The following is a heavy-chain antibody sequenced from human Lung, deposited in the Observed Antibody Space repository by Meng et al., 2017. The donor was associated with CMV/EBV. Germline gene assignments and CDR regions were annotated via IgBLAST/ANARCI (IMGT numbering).Heavy chain of an antibody. V-gene: IGHV3-30*02. CDR1: GFGFSGFA. D-gene: IGHD6-19*01. CDR2: IRYDGGNK. J-gene: IGHJ4*02. Sequence: GGSXRLXCVASGFGFSGFAMQWVRQTPGKGLEWVALIRYDGGNKYYADSVKGRFTISRDNSKHTLSLQMNSLRPEDTAVYLCAKTGSGWFTDYWGQGTWVTVSS. CDR3: AKTGSGWFTDY.